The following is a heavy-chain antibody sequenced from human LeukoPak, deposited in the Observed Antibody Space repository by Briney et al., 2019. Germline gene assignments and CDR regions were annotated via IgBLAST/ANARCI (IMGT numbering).Heavy chain of an antibody. J-gene: IGHJ5*02. Sequence: PGGSLRLSCAASGFSLNTYSMNWVRQAPGKGLEWVSAISGSGGSTYYADSVKGRFTISRDNSKNTLYLQMNSLRAEDTAVYYCAKSDWFDPWGQGTLVTVSS. CDR1: GFSLNTYS. V-gene: IGHV3-23*01. CDR3: AKSDWFDP. CDR2: ISGSGGST.